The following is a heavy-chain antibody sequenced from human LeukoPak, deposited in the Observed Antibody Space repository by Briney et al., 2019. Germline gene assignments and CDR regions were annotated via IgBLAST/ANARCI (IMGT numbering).Heavy chain of an antibody. CDR3: ARDPSSGYSEFDY. D-gene: IGHD3-22*01. J-gene: IGHJ4*02. CDR1: GGSFSGYY. V-gene: IGHV4-34*01. CDR2: INHSGST. Sequence: PSETLSLTCAVSGGSFSGYYWSWIRQPPGKGLEWIGEINHSGSTNYNPSLKSRVTISVDTSKNQFSLKLSSVTAADTAVYYCARDPSSGYSEFDYWGQGTLVTVSS.